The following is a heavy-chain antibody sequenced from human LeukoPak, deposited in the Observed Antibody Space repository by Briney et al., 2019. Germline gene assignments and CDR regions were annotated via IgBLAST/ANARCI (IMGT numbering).Heavy chain of an antibody. CDR1: GGTFSSYA. Sequence: GASVKVSCKASGGTFSSYAISWVRQAPGQGLEWMGGITPVFGTVNYAQKFQGRVKITADKSTSTAYMELSSLRSEDTAVYYCARGGSSTWPPRPFDYWGQGTLVTVSS. CDR3: ARGGSSTWPPRPFDY. CDR2: ITPVFGTV. D-gene: IGHD6-13*01. J-gene: IGHJ4*02. V-gene: IGHV1-69*06.